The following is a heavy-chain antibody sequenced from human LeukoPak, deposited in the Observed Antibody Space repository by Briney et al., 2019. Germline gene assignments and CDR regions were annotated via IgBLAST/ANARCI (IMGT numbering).Heavy chain of an antibody. D-gene: IGHD6-13*01. CDR3: ARGTAAAGFDWFDP. Sequence: PSETLSLTCAVSGGSISSGGYSWSWIRQPPGKGLEWIGYIYHSGSTYYNPSLKSRVTISVDRSKDQFSLELSSVTAADTAVYYCARGTAAAGFDWFDPWGQGTLVTVSS. CDR1: GGSISSGGYS. CDR2: IYHSGST. J-gene: IGHJ5*02. V-gene: IGHV4-30-2*01.